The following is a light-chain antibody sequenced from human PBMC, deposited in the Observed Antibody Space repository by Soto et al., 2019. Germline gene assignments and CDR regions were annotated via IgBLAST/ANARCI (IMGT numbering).Light chain of an antibody. CDR2: DAS. CDR3: QHRSIWPPFT. CDR1: QSVSSY. V-gene: IGKV3-11*01. Sequence: EIVLTQSPATLSLSPGERATLSCRASQSVSSYLGWYQQKPGQAPRLLIYDASNRATDIPARFSGSGSGTDFTLTISSLEPEDFAVYSCQHRSIWPPFTFGPGTKVDIK. J-gene: IGKJ3*01.